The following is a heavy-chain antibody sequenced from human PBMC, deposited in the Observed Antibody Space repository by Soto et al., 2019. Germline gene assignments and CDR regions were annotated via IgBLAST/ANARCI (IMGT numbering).Heavy chain of an antibody. CDR1: GDSVSGNGVA. V-gene: IGHV6-1*01. CDR2: THYKSKWYY. D-gene: IGHD1-7*01. CDR3: VKAGLTGGTFWFGP. Sequence: QVQLQQSGPGLVKPSQTVSLTCAISGDSVSGNGVAWNWIRQAPSRGLEWLGRTHYKSKWYYDYPPSVKSRIAISPDTSKNQFSLQLNSVTPEDTAVYYCVKAGLTGGTFWFGPWGQGTLVTVSS. J-gene: IGHJ5*02.